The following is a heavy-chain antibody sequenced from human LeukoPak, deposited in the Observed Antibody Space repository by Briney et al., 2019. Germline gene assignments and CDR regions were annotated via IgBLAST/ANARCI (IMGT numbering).Heavy chain of an antibody. CDR2: ISRVSRTI. V-gene: IGHV3-11*04. J-gene: IGHJ4*02. CDR3: ARETYYYDSSGYYFPSGFDY. D-gene: IGHD3-22*01. Sequence: PGGSLTLSCAASGFTFSDYYMSWIRQAPGKGLEWVSCISRVSRTIYYADLVQGRFTIPRDNPKNTMHLQMNSLRAEDTAVYYCARETYYYDSSGYYFPSGFDYWGQGTLVTVSS. CDR1: GFTFSDYY.